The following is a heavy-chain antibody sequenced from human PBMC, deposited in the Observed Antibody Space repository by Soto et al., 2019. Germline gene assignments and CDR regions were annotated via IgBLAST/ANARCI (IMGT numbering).Heavy chain of an antibody. CDR2: ISYDGSNK. Sequence: GSLRLSCAASGFTFSSYGMHWVRQAPGKGLEWVAVISYDGSNKYYADSVKGRFTISRDNSKNTLYLQMNSLRAEDTAVYYCAKDLGYGDFSKVYYYYGMDVWGQGTTVTVSS. J-gene: IGHJ6*02. CDR3: AKDLGYGDFSKVYYYYGMDV. CDR1: GFTFSSYG. D-gene: IGHD4-17*01. V-gene: IGHV3-30*18.